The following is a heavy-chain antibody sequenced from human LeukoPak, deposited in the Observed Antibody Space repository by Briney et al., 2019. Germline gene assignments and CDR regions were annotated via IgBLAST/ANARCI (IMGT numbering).Heavy chain of an antibody. J-gene: IGHJ3*02. CDR2: FDPEDGET. CDR1: GYTLTELS. V-gene: IGHV1-24*01. D-gene: IGHD3-16*01. CDR3: ATTYYIMITFGGVDAFDI. Sequence: ASVKVSCKVSGYTLTELSMHWVRQAPGKGLEWMGGFDPEDGETIYAQKFQGRVTMTEDTSTDTAYMELSSLRSEDTAVYYCATTYYIMITFGGVDAFDIWGQGTMVTVSS.